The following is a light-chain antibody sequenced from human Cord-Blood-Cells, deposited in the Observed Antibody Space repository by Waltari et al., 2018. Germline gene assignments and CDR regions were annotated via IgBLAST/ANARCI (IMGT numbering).Light chain of an antibody. J-gene: IGLJ3*02. V-gene: IGLV2-11*01. CDR1: SSDVGGYNY. CDR2: DVS. CDR3: CSYAGSYTRV. Sequence: QSALTQPRSVSGSPGQSVPISCTGTSSDVGGYNYVSWYQQHPGKAPKLMIYDVSKRPSGVPVRFSGSKSGNTASLTISGLQAEDEADYYCCSYAGSYTRVFGGGTKLTVL.